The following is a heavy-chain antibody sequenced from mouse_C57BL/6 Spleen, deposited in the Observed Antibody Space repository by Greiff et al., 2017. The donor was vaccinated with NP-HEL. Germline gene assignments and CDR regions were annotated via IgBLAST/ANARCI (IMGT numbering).Heavy chain of an antibody. CDR1: GYSITSGYY. CDR2: ISYDGSN. D-gene: IGHD1-1*02. J-gene: IGHJ1*03. V-gene: IGHV3-6*01. Sequence: EVKLVESGPGLVKPSQSLSLTCSVTGYSITSGYYWNWIRQFPGNKLEWMGYISYDGSNNYNPSLKNRISITRDTSKNQFFLKLNSVTTEDTATYYCAREGGNYGYFDVWGTGTTVTVSS. CDR3: AREGGNYGYFDV.